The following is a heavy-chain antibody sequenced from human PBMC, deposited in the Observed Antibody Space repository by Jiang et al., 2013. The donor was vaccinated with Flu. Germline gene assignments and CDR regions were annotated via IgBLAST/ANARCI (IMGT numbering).Heavy chain of an antibody. D-gene: IGHD3-3*01. Sequence: PGLVKPSQTLSLTCTVSGGSISSGDYYWSWIRQPPGKGLEWIGYIYYSGSTYYNPSLKSRVTISVDTSKNQFSLKLSSVTAADTAVYYCARGKNDFWSGYQSYYFDYWGQGTLVTVSS. CDR3: ARGKNDFWSGYQSYYFDY. CDR2: IYYSGST. J-gene: IGHJ4*02. V-gene: IGHV4-30-4*01. CDR1: GGSISSGDYY.